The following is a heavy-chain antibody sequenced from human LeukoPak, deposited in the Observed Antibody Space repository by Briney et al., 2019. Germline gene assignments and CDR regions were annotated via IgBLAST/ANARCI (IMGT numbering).Heavy chain of an antibody. J-gene: IGHJ4*02. CDR2: ISSSSSYI. V-gene: IGHV3-21*01. Sequence: GGSLRLSCAASGFTFSSYSMNWVRQAPGKGLEWVSSISSSSSYIYYADSVKGRFTISRDNAKNSLYMQMNSLRAEDTAVYYCARSEDTAMVFSYWGQGTLVTVSS. D-gene: IGHD5-18*01. CDR1: GFTFSSYS. CDR3: ARSEDTAMVFSY.